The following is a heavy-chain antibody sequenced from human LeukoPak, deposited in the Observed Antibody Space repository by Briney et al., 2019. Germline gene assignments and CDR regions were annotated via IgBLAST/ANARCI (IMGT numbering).Heavy chain of an antibody. V-gene: IGHV4-34*01. Sequence: PSETLSLTCAVYGGSFSGYYWSWIRQPPGKGLEWIGEINHSGSTNYNLSLKSRVTISVDTSKNQFCLKLSSVTGADTAVHYCARAYSSGWYPDYWGQGTLVTVSS. D-gene: IGHD6-19*01. J-gene: IGHJ4*02. CDR1: GGSFSGYY. CDR3: ARAYSSGWYPDY. CDR2: INHSGST.